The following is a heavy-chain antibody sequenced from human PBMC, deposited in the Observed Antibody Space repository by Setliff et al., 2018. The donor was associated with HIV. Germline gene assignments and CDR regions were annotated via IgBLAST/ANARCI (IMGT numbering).Heavy chain of an antibody. Sequence: ASVKVSCKASGYTFTSYWIHWLRQAPGQGLEWMGMINPSGGSTSNAEKFQGRLTMTRDSSTSTVYMELSCLRSEDTAVYYCARDRETGNNYGTDLWGQGTLVTVSS. V-gene: IGHV1-46*01. CDR1: GYTFTSYW. CDR3: ARDRETGNNYGTDL. J-gene: IGHJ5*02. D-gene: IGHD5-18*01. CDR2: INPSGGST.